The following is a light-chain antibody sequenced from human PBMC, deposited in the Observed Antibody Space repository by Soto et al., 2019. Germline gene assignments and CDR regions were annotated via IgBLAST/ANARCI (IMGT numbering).Light chain of an antibody. CDR1: QSVSTY. CDR2: DAS. V-gene: IGKV3-11*01. Sequence: SVLIQSPATLSLSPGERATLSFRASQSVSTYLAWYQQRPGQAPRLLIYDASNRATGVPARFSGSGSGTDFTLTISSLEPEDFAVYYCQQRSSWPPTFGQGTRLEIK. J-gene: IGKJ5*01. CDR3: QQRSSWPPT.